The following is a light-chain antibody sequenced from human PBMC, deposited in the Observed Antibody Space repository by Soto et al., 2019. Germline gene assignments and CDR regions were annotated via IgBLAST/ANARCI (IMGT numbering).Light chain of an antibody. V-gene: IGKV3-20*01. CDR3: QQYDNWRPFT. Sequence: IVLTQSPGTLSSSPGERATLSCRASQSVSTSNLAWYQQRPGQAPRLLIYGASRRATGIPDRFSGSGSGTDFTLTISRLEPEDLAVYYCQQYDNWRPFTFGQGTRLEIK. CDR2: GAS. CDR1: QSVSTSN. J-gene: IGKJ5*01.